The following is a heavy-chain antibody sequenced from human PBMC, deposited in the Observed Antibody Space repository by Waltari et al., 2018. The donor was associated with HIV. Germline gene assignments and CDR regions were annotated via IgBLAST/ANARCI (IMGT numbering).Heavy chain of an antibody. D-gene: IGHD5-18*01. CDR3: ASGSRRGHSHGIDY. CDR1: GYSIESGYY. J-gene: IGHJ4*02. CDR2: SLHSGNT. Sequence: QVQLQESGHGLVKPPEPLSLTCPVSGYSIESGYYWGWIRQPPGKALEWIGSSLHSGNTYYNPSLKSRLTISLDTSKNQVSLKLSSVTAADTAVYYCASGSRRGHSHGIDYWGQGTLVTVSS. V-gene: IGHV4-38-2*01.